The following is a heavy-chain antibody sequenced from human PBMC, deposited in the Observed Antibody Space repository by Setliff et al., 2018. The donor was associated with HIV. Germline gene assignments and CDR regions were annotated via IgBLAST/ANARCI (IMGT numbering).Heavy chain of an antibody. CDR1: GYSFTSYW. V-gene: IGHV5-51*01. Sequence: PGESLKISCKASGYSFTSYWIGWVRQMPGKGLEWIGVIHPSDYDTRYGPSFQGQVSISVDRSITTAYLQWSSLKASDTAMYYCARQAVDCSGGTCYSTSAFDYWGQGTLVTVSS. CDR2: IHPSDYDT. J-gene: IGHJ4*02. CDR3: ARQAVDCSGGTCYSTSAFDY. D-gene: IGHD2-15*01.